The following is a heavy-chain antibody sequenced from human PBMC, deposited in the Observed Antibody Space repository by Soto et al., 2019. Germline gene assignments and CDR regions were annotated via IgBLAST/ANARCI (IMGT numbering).Heavy chain of an antibody. J-gene: IGHJ6*02. V-gene: IGHV3-33*01. CDR2: IWYDGSNK. CDR1: GFTFSSYG. CDR3: ARDRYGDDYYGMDV. Sequence: QVQLVESGGGVVQPGRSLRLSCAASGFTFSSYGMHWVRQAPGKGLEWVAVIWYDGSNKYYADSVKGRFTISRDNSKNTLDKQMNSLRAEDTALYYCARDRYGDDYYGMDVWGQGTTVTVSS. D-gene: IGHD4-17*01.